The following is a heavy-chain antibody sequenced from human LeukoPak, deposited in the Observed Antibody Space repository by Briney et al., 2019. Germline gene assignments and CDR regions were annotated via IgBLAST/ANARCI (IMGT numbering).Heavy chain of an antibody. V-gene: IGHV4-39*01. CDR3: ARLRSYVGNRGIDY. CDR1: GGAISNTSYY. J-gene: IGHJ4*02. CDR2: ASYSGST. D-gene: IGHD4-23*01. Sequence: PSETLSLTCTVSGGAISNTSYYWGWIRQPPGNGLEWIGSASYSGSTYYNPSLESRVIISVDTSKNQFSLRLSSVTAADTAIYYCARLRSYVGNRGIDYWGQGTLVAVSS.